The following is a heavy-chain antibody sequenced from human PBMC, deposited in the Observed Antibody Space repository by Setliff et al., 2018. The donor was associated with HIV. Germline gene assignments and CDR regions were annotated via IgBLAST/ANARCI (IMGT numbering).Heavy chain of an antibody. J-gene: IGHJ4*01. CDR3: ARGVAINYYGSGTYLGH. V-gene: IGHV1-69*13. CDR2: IIPMFGRV. D-gene: IGHD3-10*01. CDR1: GGTFNNFA. Sequence: SVKVSCKPSGGTFNNFAISWVRQAPGQGLEWMGGIIPMFGRVNYAQKLQGRVTITADESTNTAYMELSSLRAEDTAVYFCARGVAINYYGSGTYLGHWGYGTLVTVSS.